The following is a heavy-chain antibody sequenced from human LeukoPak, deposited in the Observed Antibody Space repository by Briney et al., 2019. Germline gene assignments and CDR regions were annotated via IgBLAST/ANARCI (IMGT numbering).Heavy chain of an antibody. Sequence: PGGSLRLSCAASGFTFSSYAMSWVRQAPGKGLEWVSAISGSGGSTYYADSVKGRFTISRDNSKNTLYLQMNGLRAEDTAVYYCARARPPPGEMATRGSYIDYWGQGTLVTVSS. D-gene: IGHD5-24*01. CDR3: ARARPPPGEMATRGSYIDY. CDR2: ISGSGGST. J-gene: IGHJ4*02. V-gene: IGHV3-23*01. CDR1: GFTFSSYA.